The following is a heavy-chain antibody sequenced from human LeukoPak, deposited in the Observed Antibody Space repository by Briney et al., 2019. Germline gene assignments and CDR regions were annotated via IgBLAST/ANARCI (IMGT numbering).Heavy chain of an antibody. CDR2: ISWNSGSI. CDR1: GFTFEDYA. Sequence: GGSLRLSCAASGFTFEDYAMHWVRHAPGKGLEWVSGISWNSGSIGYADSVKGRFTISRDNAKNSLYLQMNSLRAEDTALYYCAKDDGASIAAAGPFDYWGQGTLVTVSS. CDR3: AKDDGASIAAAGPFDY. V-gene: IGHV3-9*01. D-gene: IGHD6-13*01. J-gene: IGHJ4*02.